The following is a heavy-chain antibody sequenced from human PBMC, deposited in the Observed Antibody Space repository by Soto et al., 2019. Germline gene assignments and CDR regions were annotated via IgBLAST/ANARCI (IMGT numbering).Heavy chain of an antibody. V-gene: IGHV4-61*01. CDR3: VREGCSGGSCYSGYNLGIDY. CDR1: GGSVGSGYYY. D-gene: IGHD2-15*01. CDR2: IYYSGST. J-gene: IGHJ4*02. Sequence: PSETLSLTCTVSGGSVGSGYYYWSWIRQPPGKGLEWIGYIYYSGSTNYNPSLKSRVTISADTSKNQFSLKLSSVTAADTAVYYCVREGCSGGSCYSGYNLGIDYWGQGTLVTVS.